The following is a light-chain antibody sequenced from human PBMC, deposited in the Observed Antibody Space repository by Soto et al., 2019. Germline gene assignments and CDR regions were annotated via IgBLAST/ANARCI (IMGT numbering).Light chain of an antibody. CDR1: ISDVSGYNF. V-gene: IGLV2-14*03. Sequence: QSALTQPASVSGSPGQSITISRTGTISDVSGYNFVSWYQQYPGKAPKLMIYDVSNRPSGVSNRFSGSKSGNTASLTISGLQAEDEADYYCSSYTSSNTYVFGAGTKVTV. J-gene: IGLJ1*01. CDR2: DVS. CDR3: SSYTSSNTYV.